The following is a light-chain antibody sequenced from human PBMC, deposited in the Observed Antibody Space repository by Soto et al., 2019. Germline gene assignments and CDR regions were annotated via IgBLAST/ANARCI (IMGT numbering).Light chain of an antibody. CDR2: EGS. V-gene: IGLV2-23*01. J-gene: IGLJ2*01. CDR3: CSYAGSRRV. CDR1: SSDVGSYNL. Sequence: QSVLTQPASGSGSPGQSITISCTGTSSDVGSYNLVSWYQQHPGKAPKLMIYEGSKRPSGLSNRFSGSKSGNTSSLTISRLQAGDEADYYCCSYAGSRRVFGGGTKLTLL.